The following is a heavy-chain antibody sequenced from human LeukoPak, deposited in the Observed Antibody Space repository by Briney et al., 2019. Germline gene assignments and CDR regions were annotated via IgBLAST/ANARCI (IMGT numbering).Heavy chain of an antibody. CDR2: IRSKANSYAT. V-gene: IGHV3-73*01. CDR3: TTGSSGY. Sequence: GGSLRLSCAASGFTFSGSGMHWVRQASGKGLEWVGRIRSKANSYATAYAASVKGRFTITRDDSKNTMYLQMNSLKTEDAAVYYCTTGSSGYWGQGVLGTVSS. CDR1: GFTFSGSG. J-gene: IGHJ4*02.